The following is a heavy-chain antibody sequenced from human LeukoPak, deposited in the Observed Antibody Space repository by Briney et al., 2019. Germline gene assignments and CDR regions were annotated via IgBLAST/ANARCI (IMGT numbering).Heavy chain of an antibody. CDR3: ARELLRDDAFDI. J-gene: IGHJ3*02. V-gene: IGHV3-72*01. Sequence: GGSLRLSCVASGFTFSDHYMDWVRQAPGKGLEWVGRTRNKANSYTTEYAASVKGRFTISRDDSKNSLYLQMNSLKTEDTAVYYCARELLRDDAFDIWGQGTMVTVSS. D-gene: IGHD1-26*01. CDR2: TRNKANSYTT. CDR1: GFTFSDHY.